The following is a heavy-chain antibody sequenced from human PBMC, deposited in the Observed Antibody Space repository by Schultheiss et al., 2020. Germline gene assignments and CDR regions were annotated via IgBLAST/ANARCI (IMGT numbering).Heavy chain of an antibody. CDR1: GGSISSGGYY. CDR3: AGGWDYDSSGWPQ. V-gene: IGHV4-31*03. CDR2: IYYSGST. J-gene: IGHJ4*02. D-gene: IGHD3-22*01. Sequence: SETLSLTCTVSGGSISSGGYYWSWIRQHPGKGLEWIGHIYYSGSTYYNPSLKSRVTISVDTSKNQFSLKVSSVTAADTAVYYCAGGWDYDSSGWPQWGQGTLVTVSS.